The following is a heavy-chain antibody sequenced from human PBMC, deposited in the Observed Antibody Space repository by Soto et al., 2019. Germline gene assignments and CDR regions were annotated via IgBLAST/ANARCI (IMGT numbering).Heavy chain of an antibody. Sequence: QVQLVQSGAEGKKPGASVKVSCKASGYTFTSYDINWVRQATGQGPEWMGGMNPNSGDTHYAQTFQGRVTMTRNTSISTSYMELSSLRSEDTAMYYCARCYGGNSGDYWGQGTLVTVSS. CDR3: ARCYGGNSGDY. CDR2: MNPNSGDT. D-gene: IGHD2-21*02. CDR1: GYTFTSYD. J-gene: IGHJ4*02. V-gene: IGHV1-8*01.